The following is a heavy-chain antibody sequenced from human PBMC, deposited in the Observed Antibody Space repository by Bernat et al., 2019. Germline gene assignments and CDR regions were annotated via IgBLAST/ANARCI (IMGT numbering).Heavy chain of an antibody. V-gene: IGHV1-18*01. J-gene: IGHJ6*02. CDR1: GYTFSHYG. CDR3: ARRGQRGSQYYYLAMDV. CDR2: ISGYDGNT. D-gene: IGHD3-10*01. Sequence: QVQLVQSGAEVKKPGSSVKVSCKASGYTFSHYGISWVRQAPGQGLEWMGWISGYDGNTDYAGNFQGRVTMTTDTSTSTAYMEVRSLRSDDTAVFYCARRGQRGSQYYYLAMDVWGQGTTVTVSS.